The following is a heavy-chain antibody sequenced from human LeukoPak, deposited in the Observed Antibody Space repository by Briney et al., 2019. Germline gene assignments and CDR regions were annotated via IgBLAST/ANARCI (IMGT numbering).Heavy chain of an antibody. Sequence: SETLSLTCTVSNASISSYYWSWIRQPPGKGLEWIGYIYYSGSTNYSPSLKSRVTISVDTPKNQFSLRLTSVTAADTAVYYCARGGGYSSSYNWFDPWGQGTLVSVSS. CDR1: NASISSYY. CDR2: IYYSGST. J-gene: IGHJ5*02. D-gene: IGHD6-6*01. CDR3: ARGGGYSSSYNWFDP. V-gene: IGHV4-59*01.